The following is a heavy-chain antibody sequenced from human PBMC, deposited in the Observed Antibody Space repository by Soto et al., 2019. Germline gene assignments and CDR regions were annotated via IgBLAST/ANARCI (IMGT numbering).Heavy chain of an antibody. D-gene: IGHD2-2*03. J-gene: IGHJ6*02. V-gene: IGHV1-69*13. Sequence: SVKVSCKASGGTFSSHAISWVRQAPGQGLGWMGGIIPFFKAANYAQKFQGRVTITADESTSTAYMELSSLRSEDTAVYYCAREAPGYCSSTSCYGDYYGMDVWGQGTTVIVS. CDR1: GGTFSSHA. CDR3: AREAPGYCSSTSCYGDYYGMDV. CDR2: IIPFFKAA.